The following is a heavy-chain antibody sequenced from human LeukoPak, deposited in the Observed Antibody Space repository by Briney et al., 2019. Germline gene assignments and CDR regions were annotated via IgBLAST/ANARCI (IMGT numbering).Heavy chain of an antibody. CDR2: IYTSGST. J-gene: IGHJ3*02. CDR1: GGSISSYY. CDR3: ARDGLTGGAFDI. V-gene: IGHV4-4*07. Sequence: SETLSLTCTVSGGSISSYYWSWIRQPAGKGLEWIGRIYTSGSTNYNPSLKSRVTISVDTSKNQFSLKLSSVTAADTAVYYCARDGLTGGAFDIWGQGTMVTVSS. D-gene: IGHD1-1*01.